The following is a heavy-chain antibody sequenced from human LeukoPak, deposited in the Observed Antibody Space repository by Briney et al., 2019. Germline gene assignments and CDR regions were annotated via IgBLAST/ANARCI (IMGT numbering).Heavy chain of an antibody. D-gene: IGHD6-13*01. J-gene: IGHJ5*02. CDR2: INPNSGGT. CDR3: ARDLNPRTAAAGFHLT. V-gene: IGHV1-2*02. CDR1: GYTFTGYY. Sequence: ASVKVSCKASGYTFTGYYMHWVRQAPGQGLEWMGWINPNSGGTNYAQKFQGRVTMTRDTSISTAYMELSGLRSDDTAVYYCARDLNPRTAAAGFHLTWGQGTLVTVSS.